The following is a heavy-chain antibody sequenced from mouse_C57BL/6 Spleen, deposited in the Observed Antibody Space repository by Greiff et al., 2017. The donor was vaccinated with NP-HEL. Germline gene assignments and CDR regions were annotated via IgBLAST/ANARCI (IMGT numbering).Heavy chain of an antibody. J-gene: IGHJ3*01. D-gene: IGHD2-5*01. CDR1: GFTFSSYA. CDR3: ARDSAYYSNYVWFAY. Sequence: DVMLVESGGGLVKPGGSLKLSCAASGFTFSSYAMSWVRQTPEKRLEWVATISDGGSYTYYPDNVKGRFTISRDNAKNNLYLQMSHLKSEDTAMYYCARDSAYYSNYVWFAYWGQGTLVTVSA. CDR2: ISDGGSYT. V-gene: IGHV5-4*01.